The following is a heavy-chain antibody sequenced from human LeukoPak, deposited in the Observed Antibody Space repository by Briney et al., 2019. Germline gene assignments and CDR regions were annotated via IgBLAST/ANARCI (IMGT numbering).Heavy chain of an antibody. Sequence: GGTLRLSCAASGFTFSSYAMSWVRQAPGKGLEWVSAISGSGGSTYYADSVKGRFTISRDNSKNTLYLQMNSLRAEDTAVYYCAKGSSLAVASFDYWGQGTLVTVSS. V-gene: IGHV3-23*01. CDR2: ISGSGGST. J-gene: IGHJ4*02. CDR3: AKGSSLAVASFDY. D-gene: IGHD6-19*01. CDR1: GFTFSSYA.